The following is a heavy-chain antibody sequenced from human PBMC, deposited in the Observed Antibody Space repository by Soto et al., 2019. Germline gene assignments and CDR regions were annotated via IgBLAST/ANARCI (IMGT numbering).Heavy chain of an antibody. CDR2: ISSSSSYI. D-gene: IGHD3-9*01. Sequence: GGSLRLSCAASGFTFSSYSMNWVRQAPGKGLEWVSSISSSSSYIYYADSVKGRFTISRDNAKNSLYLQMNSLRAEDTAVYYCARDNILTGYYDYWGQGTLVTVSS. CDR1: GFTFSSYS. J-gene: IGHJ4*02. V-gene: IGHV3-21*01. CDR3: ARDNILTGYYDY.